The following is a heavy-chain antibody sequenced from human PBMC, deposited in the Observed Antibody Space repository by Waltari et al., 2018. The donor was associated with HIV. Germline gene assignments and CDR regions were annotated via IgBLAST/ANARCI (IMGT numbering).Heavy chain of an antibody. J-gene: IGHJ6*02. CDR2: VFYDGTA. CDR1: GGSLISSKYY. D-gene: IGHD3-3*01. V-gene: IGHV4-39*07. Sequence: QVQLRESGRGLVKPSETLSLTCTVSGGSLISSKYYWAWIRQPPKKGLEGVGNVFYDGTAYYNPSLEGRAGLSVDASKDQFFLTVYSVTAADTAVYYCARYQRGDHAFWVGLNYNYGLDVWGRGATVIVS. CDR3: ARYQRGDHAFWVGLNYNYGLDV.